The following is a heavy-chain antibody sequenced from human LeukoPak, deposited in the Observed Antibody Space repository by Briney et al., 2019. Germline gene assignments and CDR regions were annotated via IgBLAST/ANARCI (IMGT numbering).Heavy chain of an antibody. CDR3: ARGMIGISTFRFDY. J-gene: IGHJ4*02. V-gene: IGHV4-34*01. CDR2: INHSGST. Sequence: SETLSLTCAVYGGSFSGYYWSWIRQPPGKGLEWIGEINHSGSTNYNPSLKSRVTISVDTSKNQFSLKLSSVTAADTAAYYCARGMIGISTFRFDYWGQGTLVTVSS. CDR1: GGSFSGYY. D-gene: IGHD3-16*01.